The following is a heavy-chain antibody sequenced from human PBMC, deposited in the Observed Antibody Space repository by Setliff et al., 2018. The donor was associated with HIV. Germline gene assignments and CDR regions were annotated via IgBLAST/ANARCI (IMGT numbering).Heavy chain of an antibody. CDR3: ARQDSSGWYSVGP. V-gene: IGHV1-69*10. CDR2: TTPLLGTT. Sequence: GASVKVSCKASGNTFSSYGITWVRQAPGQGLEWMGGTTPLLGTTNYAQKFQGRVTITADKSTSTAYMELSSLRSEDTAVYYCARQDSSGWYSVGPWGQGTLVTVSS. D-gene: IGHD6-19*01. CDR1: GNTFSSYG. J-gene: IGHJ5*02.